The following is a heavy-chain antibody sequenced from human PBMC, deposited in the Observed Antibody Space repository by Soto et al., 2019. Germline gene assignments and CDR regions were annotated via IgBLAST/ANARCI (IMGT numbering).Heavy chain of an antibody. D-gene: IGHD2-15*01. Sequence: GGSLRLSCAASGFTFGTYAMIWVRQAPGKGLEWVSAISGSGDRTYYADSVKGRFTISRDNSKNTLYLQMNSLRAEDTAVYYCARDARSDYWGQGTLVTVSS. CDR1: GFTFGTYA. CDR2: ISGSGDRT. V-gene: IGHV3-23*01. J-gene: IGHJ4*02. CDR3: ARDARSDY.